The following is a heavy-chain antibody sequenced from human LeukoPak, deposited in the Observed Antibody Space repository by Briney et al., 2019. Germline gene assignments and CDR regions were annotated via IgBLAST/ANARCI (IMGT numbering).Heavy chain of an antibody. CDR2: IYSGGST. J-gene: IGHJ4*02. CDR3: ARGLGEWDYAGSYFDY. CDR1: GFTVSSNY. V-gene: IGHV3-66*01. Sequence: GGSLRLSCAASGFTVSSNYMSWVRQAPGKGLEWVSVIYSGGSTYYADSVKGRFTISRDNSKSTLYLQMNSLRAEDTAVYYCARGLGEWDYAGSYFDYWGQGTLVTVSS. D-gene: IGHD1-26*01.